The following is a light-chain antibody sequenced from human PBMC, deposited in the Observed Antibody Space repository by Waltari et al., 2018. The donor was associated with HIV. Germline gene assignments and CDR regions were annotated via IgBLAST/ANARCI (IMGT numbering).Light chain of an antibody. J-gene: IGLJ2*01. V-gene: IGLV3-21*02. CDR1: NIGRPS. Sequence: SYVLTQEPSVSLAPGQPATIPCANIGRPSVQGYRQKPGRAPLLVVLDDVDRSSGIPARFSGARSGERATLTIRGVEAGDEADYYCQVWDRSYKEAVFGGGT. CDR3: QVWDRSYKEAV. CDR2: DDV.